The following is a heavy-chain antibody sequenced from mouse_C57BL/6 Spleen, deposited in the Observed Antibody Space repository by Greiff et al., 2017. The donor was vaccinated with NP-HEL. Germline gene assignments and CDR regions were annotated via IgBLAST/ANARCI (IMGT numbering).Heavy chain of an antibody. CDR2: INPNNGGT. D-gene: IGHD2-3*01. CDR1: GYTFTDYY. V-gene: IGHV1-26*01. Sequence: VQLQQSGPELVKPGASVKISCKASGYTFTDYYMNWVKQSHGKSLEWIGDINPNNGGTSYNQKFKGKATLTVDKSSSTAYMELRSLTSEDSAVYYCARGGWLLGYFDYWGQGTTLTVSS. J-gene: IGHJ2*01. CDR3: ARGGWLLGYFDY.